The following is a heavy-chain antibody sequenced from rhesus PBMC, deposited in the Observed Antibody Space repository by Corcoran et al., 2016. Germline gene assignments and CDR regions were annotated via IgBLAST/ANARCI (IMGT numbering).Heavy chain of an antibody. CDR2: ISSGGST. V-gene: IGHV3-103*01. Sequence: EVKLVESGGGLAKPGGSLRLSCAASGFTFSSYAMHWVRQAPGKGLEWVSAISSGGSTYYADSVKGRFTISRDNSKNTLSLQMNSLRAEDTAVYYCAKEQDDNFWSGYPGYWGQGVLVTVSS. J-gene: IGHJ4*01. CDR1: GFTFSSYA. CDR3: AKEQDDNFWSGYPGY. D-gene: IGHD3-3*01.